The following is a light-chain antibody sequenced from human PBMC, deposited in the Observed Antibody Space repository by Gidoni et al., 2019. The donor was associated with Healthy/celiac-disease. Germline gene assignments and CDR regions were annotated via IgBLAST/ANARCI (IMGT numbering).Light chain of an antibody. CDR3: QQSYSTPT. J-gene: IGKJ4*02. Sequence: IQITQSPSSLSASVGDRVTITCRASQSISSYLHWYQQKPGKAPKLLIYAASSLQSGVPARFSGSGSETDFTLTISSLQPEDFATYYCQQSYSTPTFGGXTKVEIK. V-gene: IGKV1-39*01. CDR1: QSISSY. CDR2: AAS.